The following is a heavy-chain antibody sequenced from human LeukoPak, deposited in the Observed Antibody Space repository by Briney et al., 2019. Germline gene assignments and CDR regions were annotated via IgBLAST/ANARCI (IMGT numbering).Heavy chain of an antibody. Sequence: PGGSLRLSCAASGLTISSHWMHWARQVPGKGLVWVSRINSDGSSTNYADSVKGRLTISRDNAKNTLYLQMNSLRAEDTAVYYCARGRGPYGWFDPWGQGTLVTVSS. CDR1: GLTISSHW. D-gene: IGHD3-10*01. J-gene: IGHJ5*02. CDR3: ARGRGPYGWFDP. CDR2: INSDGSST. V-gene: IGHV3-74*01.